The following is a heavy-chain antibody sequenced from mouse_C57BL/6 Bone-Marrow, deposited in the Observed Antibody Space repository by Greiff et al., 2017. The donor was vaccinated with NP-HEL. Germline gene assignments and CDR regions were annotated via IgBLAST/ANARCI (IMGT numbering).Heavy chain of an antibody. CDR3: ARLKGYGSSLFDY. Sequence: QVQLKQPGAELVKPGASVKLSCKASGYTFTSYWMQWVKQRPGQGLEWIGEIDPSDSYTNYNQKFKGKATLTVDTSSSTAYMQLSSLTSEDSAVYYCARLKGYGSSLFDYWGQGTTLTVSS. V-gene: IGHV1-50*01. J-gene: IGHJ2*01. CDR2: IDPSDSYT. D-gene: IGHD1-1*01. CDR1: GYTFTSYW.